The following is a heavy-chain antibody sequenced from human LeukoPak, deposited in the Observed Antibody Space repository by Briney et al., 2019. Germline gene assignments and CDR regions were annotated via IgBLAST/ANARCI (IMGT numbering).Heavy chain of an antibody. D-gene: IGHD3-16*01. CDR2: IYYSGST. V-gene: IGHV4-59*01. J-gene: IGHJ4*02. CDR3: ARSNLGGLIDY. CDR1: GGSFSGYY. Sequence: SETLSLTCAVYGGSFSGYYWSWIRQPPGKGLEWIGYIYYSGSTNYNPSLKSRVTISVDTSKNQFSLKLSSVTAADTAVYYCARSNLGGLIDYWGQGTLVTVSS.